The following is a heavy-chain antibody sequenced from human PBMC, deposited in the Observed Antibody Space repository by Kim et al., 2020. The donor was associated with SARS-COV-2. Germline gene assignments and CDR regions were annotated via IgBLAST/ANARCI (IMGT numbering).Heavy chain of an antibody. D-gene: IGHD5-12*01. CDR3: ARATSDGGYRIFDY. Sequence: SETLSLTCTVSGGSISSYYWSWIRQPAGKGLEWIGRIYTSGSTNYNPSLKSRVTMSVDTSKNQFSLKLSSVTAADTAVYYCARATSDGGYRIFDYWGQGTLVTVSS. CDR1: GGSISSYY. CDR2: IYTSGST. V-gene: IGHV4-4*07. J-gene: IGHJ4*02.